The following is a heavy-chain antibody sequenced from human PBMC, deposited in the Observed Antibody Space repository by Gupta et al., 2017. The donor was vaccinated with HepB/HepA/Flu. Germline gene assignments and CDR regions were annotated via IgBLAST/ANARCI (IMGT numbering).Heavy chain of an antibody. J-gene: IGHJ4*02. V-gene: IGHV3-72*01. CDR1: GFTFSDQY. CDR2: SRNKASSYTT. D-gene: IGHD3-16*01. CDR3: LGGGY. Sequence: EIQLVESGGGLVQPGGSLRLSCPASGFTFSDQYMSGVRQAPGKRLEWVGRSRNKASSYTTEYAASVKDRCTISRDDSKKSLYLQMNSLRTEDTARYYCLGGGYWGQGTLVTVSS.